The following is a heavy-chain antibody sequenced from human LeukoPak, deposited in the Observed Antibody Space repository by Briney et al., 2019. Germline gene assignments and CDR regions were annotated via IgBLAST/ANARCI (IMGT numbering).Heavy chain of an antibody. CDR3: ARAGLWFGELLDY. V-gene: IGHV3-7*05. D-gene: IGHD3-10*01. CDR1: GFTFSSYS. J-gene: IGHJ4*02. Sequence: GGSLRLSCAASGFTFSSYSVSWVRQAPGKGLEWVANIKQDGSEKYYVDSLKGRFTISRDNAKNSLYLQMNSLRAEDTAVYYCARAGLWFGELLDYWGQGTLVTVSS. CDR2: IKQDGSEK.